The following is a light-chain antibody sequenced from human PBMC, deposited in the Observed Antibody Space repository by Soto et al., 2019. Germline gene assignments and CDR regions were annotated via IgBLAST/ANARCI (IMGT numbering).Light chain of an antibody. CDR2: DAS. CDR1: QSISSW. V-gene: IGKV1-5*01. J-gene: IGKJ1*01. CDR3: QQYNSYPIP. Sequence: QSPATLSLYKGERATLTCRASQSISSWLAWYQQKPGKAPKLLIYDASSRESGVPSRFSGSGSGTDFTLTISSLQPDDFAAYYCQQYNSYPIPFGQGT.